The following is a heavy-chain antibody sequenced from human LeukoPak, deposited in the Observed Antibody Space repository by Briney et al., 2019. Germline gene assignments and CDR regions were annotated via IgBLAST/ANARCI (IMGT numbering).Heavy chain of an antibody. Sequence: GGSLRLSCAASGFTFSSYAMHWVRQAPGKGLEWVAVISYDGSNKYYADSVKGRFTISRDNSKNTLYLQMNSLRAEDTAVYYCARDFAVVVPAAIAYWGQGTLVTVSS. V-gene: IGHV3-30-3*01. CDR1: GFTFSSYA. CDR2: ISYDGSNK. J-gene: IGHJ4*02. D-gene: IGHD2-2*02. CDR3: ARDFAVVVPAAIAY.